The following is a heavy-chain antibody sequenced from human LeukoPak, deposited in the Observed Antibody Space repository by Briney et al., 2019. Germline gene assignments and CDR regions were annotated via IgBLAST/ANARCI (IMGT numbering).Heavy chain of an antibody. CDR3: ARALLRFLEWPDAFDI. Sequence: PSQTLFLTCTVSGGSISSGSYYWSWIRQPAGKGLEWIGRIYTSGSTNYNPSLKSRVTISVDTSKNQFSLKLSSVTAADTAVYYCARALLRFLEWPDAFDIWGQGTMVTVSS. J-gene: IGHJ3*02. D-gene: IGHD3-3*01. V-gene: IGHV4-61*02. CDR1: GGSISSGSYY. CDR2: IYTSGST.